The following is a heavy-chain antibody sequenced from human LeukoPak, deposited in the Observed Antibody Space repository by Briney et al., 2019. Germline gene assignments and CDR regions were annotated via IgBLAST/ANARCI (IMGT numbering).Heavy chain of an antibody. V-gene: IGHV1-46*01. CDR2: INPSGGST. J-gene: IGHJ4*02. Sequence: ASVKVSCKASGGTFSNYSISWVRQAPGQGLEWMGIINPSGGSTSYAQKFQGRVTMTRDMSTSTVYMELSSLRSEDTAVYYCARDQGGYYSSSWVFDYWGQGTLVTVSS. D-gene: IGHD6-13*01. CDR1: GGTFSNYS. CDR3: ARDQGGYYSSSWVFDY.